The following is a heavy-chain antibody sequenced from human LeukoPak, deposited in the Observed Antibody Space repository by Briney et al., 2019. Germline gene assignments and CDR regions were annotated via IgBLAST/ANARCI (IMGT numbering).Heavy chain of an antibody. J-gene: IGHJ4*02. Sequence: PGGSLRLSCAASGFTFSSYAMSWVRQAPGKGLEWVSAISGSGGSTYYADSVKGRFTISRDNSKNTLYLQMNSLRAEDTAVYYCANEPTMIVVVGLDYWGQGTLVTFSS. CDR2: ISGSGGST. V-gene: IGHV3-23*01. CDR3: ANEPTMIVVVGLDY. D-gene: IGHD3-22*01. CDR1: GFTFSSYA.